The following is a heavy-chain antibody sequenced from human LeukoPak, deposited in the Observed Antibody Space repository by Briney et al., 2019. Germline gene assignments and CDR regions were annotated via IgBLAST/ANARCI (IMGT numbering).Heavy chain of an antibody. CDR2: ISSSSSSI. D-gene: IGHD3-22*01. CDR3: ARKDYYDSSSDY. CDR1: GFTFSSYS. V-gene: IGHV3-48*02. Sequence: GGSLRLSCAASGFTFSSYSMNWVRQAPGKWLEWVSYISSSSSSIYYADSVKGRFTISRDNAKNSLYLQMNSLRDEDTAVYYCARKDYYDSSSDYWGQGTLVTVSS. J-gene: IGHJ4*02.